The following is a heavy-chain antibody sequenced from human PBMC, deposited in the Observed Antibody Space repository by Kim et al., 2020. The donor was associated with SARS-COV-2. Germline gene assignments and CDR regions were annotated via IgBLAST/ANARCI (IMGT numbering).Heavy chain of an antibody. J-gene: IGHJ3*02. D-gene: IGHD2-2*01. Sequence: AKKFQGRVTMTRDTSTSTVYMERSSLGSEDTAVYYCARDLVVVPATDAFDIWGQGTMVTVSS. V-gene: IGHV1-46*03. CDR3: ARDLVVVPATDAFDI.